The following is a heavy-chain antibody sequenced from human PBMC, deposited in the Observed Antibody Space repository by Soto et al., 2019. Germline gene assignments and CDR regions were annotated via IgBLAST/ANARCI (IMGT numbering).Heavy chain of an antibody. CDR1: GYSFTSYG. D-gene: IGHD1-1*01. J-gene: IGHJ6*01. CDR2: ISAYNENR. CDR3: GRDPPTTGSLRGTPLMDV. V-gene: IGHV1-18*01. Sequence: QIQLVQSGPEVKKPGASVKVSCKAFGYSFTSYGISWVRQAPGQGLDWMGWISAYNENRNYAQKFQGRVTLTTDTAKTTAYMELRGVNSDATAVYYCGRDPPTTGSLRGTPLMDVWGQGTTVTVSS.